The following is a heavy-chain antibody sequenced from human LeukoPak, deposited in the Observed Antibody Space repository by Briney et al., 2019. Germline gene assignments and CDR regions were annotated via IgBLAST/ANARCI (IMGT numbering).Heavy chain of an antibody. CDR1: GFTFSSYG. V-gene: IGHV3-30*02. D-gene: IGHD6-19*01. J-gene: IGHJ4*02. CDR2: IRDDGSNK. Sequence: PGGSLRLSCAASGFTFSSYGMPWVRQAPGKGLEWVAFIRDDGSNKYYADSVKGRFTISRDNSKNTLYLQMNSLRAEDTAVYYCASAGAGTVRFDYWGQGTLVTVSS. CDR3: ASAGAGTVRFDY.